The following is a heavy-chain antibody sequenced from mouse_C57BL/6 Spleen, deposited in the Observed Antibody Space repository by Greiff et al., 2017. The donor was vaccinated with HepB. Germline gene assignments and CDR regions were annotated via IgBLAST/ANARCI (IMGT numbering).Heavy chain of an antibody. CDR2: ISSGSSTI. D-gene: IGHD1-1*01. V-gene: IGHV5-17*01. J-gene: IGHJ4*01. CDR1: GFTFSDYG. CDR3: ARRITTVVALYAMDY. Sequence: EVNLVESGGGLVKPGGSLKLSCAASGFTFSDYGMHWVRQAPEKGLEWVAYISSGSSTIYYADTVKGRFTISRDNAKNTLFLQMTSLRSEDTAMYYCARRITTVVALYAMDYWGQGTSVTVSS.